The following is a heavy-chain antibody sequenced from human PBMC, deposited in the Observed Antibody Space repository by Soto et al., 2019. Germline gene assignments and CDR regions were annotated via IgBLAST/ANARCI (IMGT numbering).Heavy chain of an antibody. J-gene: IGHJ4*02. CDR1: GFTFSSYS. D-gene: IGHD4-17*01. Sequence: PVGSLRLSCAASGFTFSSYSMNWVRQAPGKGLEWVSSISSSSSYIYYADSVKGRFTISRDNSKNTLYLQMNSLRAEDTAVYYCAKDRPYGDYDYWGQGTLVTVSS. CDR2: ISSSSSYI. CDR3: AKDRPYGDYDY. V-gene: IGHV3-21*04.